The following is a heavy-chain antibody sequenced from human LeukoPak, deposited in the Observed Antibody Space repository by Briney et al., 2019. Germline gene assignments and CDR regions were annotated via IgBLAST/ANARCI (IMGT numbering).Heavy chain of an antibody. Sequence: ASVKVSCTASGYPFSSSGTSWVTQAPGQRLEWLGWMSAYNGNTNYEQKLQGRVTMTTDTSTSTAYMELRRLRSVDTAVYYCARDRGDYDILTGGWNTFDYWGQGALVTVYS. J-gene: IGHJ4*02. D-gene: IGHD3-9*01. CDR1: GYPFSSSG. V-gene: IGHV1-18*01. CDR3: ARDRGDYDILTGGWNTFDY. CDR2: MSAYNGNT.